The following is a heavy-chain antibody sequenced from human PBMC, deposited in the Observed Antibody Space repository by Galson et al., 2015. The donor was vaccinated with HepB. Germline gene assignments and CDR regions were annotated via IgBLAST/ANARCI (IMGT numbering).Heavy chain of an antibody. V-gene: IGHV3-74*01. Sequence: SLRLSCAASGFTFSSYWMHWVRQAPGKGLVWVSRINSDGSSTSYADSVKGRFTISRDNAKNTLYLQMNSLRAEDTAVYYCARSHSSGWYYFDYWGQGTLVTVPS. J-gene: IGHJ4*02. CDR2: INSDGSST. D-gene: IGHD6-19*01. CDR1: GFTFSSYW. CDR3: ARSHSSGWYYFDY.